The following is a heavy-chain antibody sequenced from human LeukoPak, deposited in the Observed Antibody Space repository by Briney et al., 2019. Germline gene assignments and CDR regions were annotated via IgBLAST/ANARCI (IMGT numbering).Heavy chain of an antibody. CDR3: ARSGSYYGSGSFYFDY. CDR2: ISHSGST. V-gene: IGHV4-34*01. Sequence: SETLSLTCAVSGGSFSGYYWSWIRQPPGKGLEWIGEISHSGSTNYNPSLKSRVTISVGTSKNQCSLKLSSVTAADTAVYYCARSGSYYGSGSFYFDYWGQGTLVTVSS. CDR1: GGSFSGYY. D-gene: IGHD3-10*01. J-gene: IGHJ4*02.